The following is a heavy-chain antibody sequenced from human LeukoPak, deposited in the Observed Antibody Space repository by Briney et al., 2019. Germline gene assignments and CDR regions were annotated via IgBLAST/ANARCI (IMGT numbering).Heavy chain of an antibody. Sequence: GGSLRLSCAASGFTFSSYGMHWVRQAPGKGLEWVAVISYDGSNKYYADSVKGRFTISRDNSKNTLYLQMNSLRAEDTAVYYCARGRGLLSAFDYWGQGTLVTVSS. V-gene: IGHV3-30*03. J-gene: IGHJ4*02. CDR2: ISYDGSNK. CDR1: GFTFSSYG. CDR3: ARGRGLLSAFDY. D-gene: IGHD2-2*01.